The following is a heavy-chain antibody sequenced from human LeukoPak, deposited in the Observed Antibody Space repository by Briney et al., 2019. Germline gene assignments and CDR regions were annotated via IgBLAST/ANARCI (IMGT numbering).Heavy chain of an antibody. J-gene: IGHJ4*02. CDR1: GYTFTNYY. V-gene: IGHV1-46*01. CDR3: ARHGDKYTYGLSPDY. Sequence: ASVKVSCKASGYTFTNYYIHWVRQAPGQGLEWMGMINPSGGRTTYAKKFQGRVTMTRDTSTNTVYTELSSLRSDDTAVYYCARHGDKYTYGLSPDYWGQGALVTVSS. D-gene: IGHD5-18*01. CDR2: INPSGGRT.